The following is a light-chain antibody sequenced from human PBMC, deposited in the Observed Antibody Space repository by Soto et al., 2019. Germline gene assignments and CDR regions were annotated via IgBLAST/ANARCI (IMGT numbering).Light chain of an antibody. CDR1: QTVDHAY. V-gene: IGKV3-20*01. CDR2: GAS. J-gene: IGKJ1*01. CDR3: QQYGNSPWT. Sequence: VLTQSPGTLSLSLGDRATLSCRASQTVDHAYVAWYQQRPGQAPSLLIYGASTRATDVPERFSGSGSGTYFTLTISRLEPEDSAVYYCQQYGNSPWTFGQGTKVEIK.